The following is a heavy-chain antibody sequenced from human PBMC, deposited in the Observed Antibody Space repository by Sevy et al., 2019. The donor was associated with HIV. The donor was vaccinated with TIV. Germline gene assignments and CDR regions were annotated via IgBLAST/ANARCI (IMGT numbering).Heavy chain of an antibody. CDR2: IKQDGSEK. CDR3: ASTTASYYYYGMDV. Sequence: GGSLRLSCAASGFTFSSYWMSWVRQAPGKGLEWVANIKQDGSEKYYVDSVKGRFTISRDNAKNSLYLQMNSLRAEDTAVYYYASTTASYYYYGMDVWGQGTTVTVSS. D-gene: IGHD4-4*01. J-gene: IGHJ6*02. CDR1: GFTFSSYW. V-gene: IGHV3-7*01.